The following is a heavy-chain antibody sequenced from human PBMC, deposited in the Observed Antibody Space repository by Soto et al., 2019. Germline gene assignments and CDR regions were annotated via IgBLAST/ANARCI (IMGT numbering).Heavy chain of an antibody. V-gene: IGHV3-48*01. CDR1: GFTFSSYS. CDR3: ARDGGYSYGPFDY. Sequence: EVQLVESGGGLVQPGGSLRLSCAASGFTFSSYSMNWVRQAPGKGLEWVSYISSSSSTIYYADSVKGRFTISRDNAKNSLYLQMNSLRAEDTAVYYCARDGGYSYGPFDYLGQGTLVTVAS. D-gene: IGHD5-18*01. J-gene: IGHJ4*02. CDR2: ISSSSSTI.